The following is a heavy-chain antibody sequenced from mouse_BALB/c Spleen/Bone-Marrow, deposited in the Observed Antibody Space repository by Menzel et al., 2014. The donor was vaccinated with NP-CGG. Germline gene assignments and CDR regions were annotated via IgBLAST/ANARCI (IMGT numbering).Heavy chain of an antibody. CDR1: GYTFTSYW. D-gene: IGHD1-1*01. J-gene: IGHJ4*01. Sequence: QVQLKQSGAELAKPGASVKMSCKASGYTFTSYWTHWVKQRPGQGLEWIGYINPSTGYTEYNQKFKDEATLTADKSSSTAYMQLSSLTSEDSAVYCCARQITTVDYAMDYWGQGTSVTVSS. CDR3: ARQITTVDYAMDY. V-gene: IGHV1-7*01. CDR2: INPSTGYT.